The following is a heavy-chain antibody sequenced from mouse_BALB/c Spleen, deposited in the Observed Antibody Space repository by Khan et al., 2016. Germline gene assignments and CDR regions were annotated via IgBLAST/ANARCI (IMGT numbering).Heavy chain of an antibody. V-gene: IGHV3-2*02. CDR1: GYSITSDYA. D-gene: IGHD2-4*01. J-gene: IGHJ2*01. Sequence: EVQLQESGPGLVKPSQSLSLTCTVTGYSITSDYAWNWIRQFPGNKLELMGYISYSGSTSYNPSLKSRISITRDTSKNQFFLQLNSVATEDTATYYCARYDYDRGYFDYWGQGTTLTVSS. CDR3: ARYDYDRGYFDY. CDR2: ISYSGST.